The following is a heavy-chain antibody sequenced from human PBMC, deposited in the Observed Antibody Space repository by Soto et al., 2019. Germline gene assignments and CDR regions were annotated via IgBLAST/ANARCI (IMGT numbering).Heavy chain of an antibody. J-gene: IGHJ6*02. V-gene: IGHV3-7*03. CDR3: ARESLLKSIPIYGNYYYAMDV. CDR2: IKPDGSEV. CDR1: GFIFSSSW. D-gene: IGHD3-3*01. Sequence: EVQLVESGGGLVLPGGSPRLSCAASGFIFSSSWMTWVRQAPGKGLEWVANIKPDGSEVYYADSVKGRFTISRDNPKNSLYLQMSSLRAEDTAVYYCARESLLKSIPIYGNYYYAMDVWGQGTTVIVSS.